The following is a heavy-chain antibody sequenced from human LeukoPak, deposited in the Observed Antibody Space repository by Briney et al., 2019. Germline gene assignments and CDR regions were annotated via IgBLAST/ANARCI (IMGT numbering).Heavy chain of an antibody. CDR2: IYYSGST. CDR3: ASRAAAGTFDY. V-gene: IGHV4-59*01. CDR1: GGSISSYY. D-gene: IGHD6-13*01. J-gene: IGHJ4*02. Sequence: SETLSLTCTVSGGSISSYYWSWIRQPPGKGLEWIGYIYYSGSTNYNPSLKSRVTISVDTSKNQFSLKLSSVTAADTAVYYCASRAAAGTFDYWGQGTLVTVSS.